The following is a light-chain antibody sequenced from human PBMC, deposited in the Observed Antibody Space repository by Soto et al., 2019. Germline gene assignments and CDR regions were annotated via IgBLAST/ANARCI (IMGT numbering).Light chain of an antibody. CDR3: LQDYTDPRT. CDR2: HXS. V-gene: IGKV1-6*01. J-gene: IGKJ4*02. Sequence: IQLTQSPSSQFPSVGYRVSVDXRASHAIITDWVWFQQTPGXAPIXXXAHXSTLQRGGPPRLSGSGSGTDFTLPISSLQAEDFATYYCLQDYTDPRTFGGGTKVDIK. CDR1: HAIITD.